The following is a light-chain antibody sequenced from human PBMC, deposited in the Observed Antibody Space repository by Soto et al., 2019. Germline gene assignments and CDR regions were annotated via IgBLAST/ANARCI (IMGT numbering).Light chain of an antibody. CDR3: SSSAGSNNPYV. CDR2: EVT. V-gene: IGLV2-8*01. J-gene: IGLJ1*01. Sequence: QSVLTQPPSASGSPGQSVTISCTGTSGDIGGYDYVSWYQQHPGKAPKLMIYEVTKRPLGVPDRFSGSKSGNTASLTVSGLQAEDEADYYCSSSAGSNNPYVFGTGTKLTVL. CDR1: SGDIGGYDY.